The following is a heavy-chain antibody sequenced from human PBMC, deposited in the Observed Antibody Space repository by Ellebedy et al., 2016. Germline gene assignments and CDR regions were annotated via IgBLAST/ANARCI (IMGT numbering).Heavy chain of an antibody. CDR3: ARDSGYDWLVDY. J-gene: IGHJ4*02. D-gene: IGHD5-12*01. CDR1: GFTLSNHW. Sequence: GESLKISCAASGFTLSNHWMHWVRQAPGEGPVWIGRINNDGSSETYADAVKGRFSIARDNAKNSLYLQMSSLRAEDTAVYYCARDSGYDWLVDYWGQGTLVTVSS. CDR2: INNDGSSE. V-gene: IGHV3-74*03.